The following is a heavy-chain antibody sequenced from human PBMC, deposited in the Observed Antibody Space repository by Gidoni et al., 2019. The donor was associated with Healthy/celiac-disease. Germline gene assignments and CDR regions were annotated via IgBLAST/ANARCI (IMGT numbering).Heavy chain of an antibody. V-gene: IGHV3-30*03. CDR2: ISYDVSIT. D-gene: IGHD2-15*01. CDR3: ATVLGVSIYYYMDV. Sequence: QVQRVESGGGVGEPGRALRLSCAACGSTGSSYGMHWVRQAPGKGREWGAVISYDVSITYYADSVKGRFTISRDNSKNTLYLQMTRLRAEDTSVYYCATVLGVSIYYYMDVWGKGTTVTVSS. CDR1: GSTGSSYG. J-gene: IGHJ6*03.